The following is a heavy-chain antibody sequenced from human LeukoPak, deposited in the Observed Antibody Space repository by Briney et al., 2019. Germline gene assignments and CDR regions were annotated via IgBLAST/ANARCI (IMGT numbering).Heavy chain of an antibody. CDR3: ASLPGYSYGTGIDY. CDR2: IYHSGST. Sequence: PSETLSLTCAVSGYSISSGYYWGWIRQPPGKGLEWIGSIYHSGSTYYNPSLKSRVTISVDTSKNQFSLKLSSVTAVDTAVYYCASLPGYSYGTGIDYWGQGTLVTVSS. CDR1: GYSISSGYY. D-gene: IGHD5-18*01. J-gene: IGHJ4*02. V-gene: IGHV4-38-2*01.